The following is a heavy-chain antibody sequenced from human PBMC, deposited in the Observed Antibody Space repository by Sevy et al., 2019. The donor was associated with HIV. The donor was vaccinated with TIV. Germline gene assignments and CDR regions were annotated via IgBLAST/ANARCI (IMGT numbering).Heavy chain of an antibody. D-gene: IGHD3-22*01. CDR3: ARYHYDSSGHGSWFDP. CDR2: IYNSGSS. V-gene: IGHV4-59*01. J-gene: IGHJ5*02. CDR1: GGSTNTYF. Sequence: SETLSLTCTVSGGSTNTYFWTWIRQPPGKGLEWIGYIYNSGSSNYNPSFKSRVTISVDTSKNQISPKLSSVTAADTAVYYCARYHYDSSGHGSWFDPWGQGTLVTVSS.